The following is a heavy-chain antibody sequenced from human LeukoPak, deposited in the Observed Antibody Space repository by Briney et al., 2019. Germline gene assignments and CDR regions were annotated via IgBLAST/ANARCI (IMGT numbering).Heavy chain of an antibody. CDR2: ISYDGSNK. V-gene: IGHV3-30-3*01. Sequence: GGSLRLSCAASGFTFSSYAMHWVRQAPGKGLEWVAVISYDGSNKYYADSVKGRFTISRDNSKNTLYLQMNSLRAEDTAVYYCARDLLSIAAAGTAAVDYWGQGTLVTVSS. J-gene: IGHJ4*02. CDR1: GFTFSSYA. D-gene: IGHD6-13*01. CDR3: ARDLLSIAAAGTAAVDY.